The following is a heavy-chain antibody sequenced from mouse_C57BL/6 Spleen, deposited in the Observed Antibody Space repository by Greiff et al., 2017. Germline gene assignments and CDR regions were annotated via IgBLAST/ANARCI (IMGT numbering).Heavy chain of an antibody. CDR2: INPNNGGT. Sequence: DVQLVESGPELVKPGASVKIPCKASGYTFTDYNMDWVKQSHGKSLEWIGDINPNNGGTIYNQKFKGKATLTVDKSSSTAYMELRSLTSEDTAVYYCARSGGTRVYVDYWGQGTTLTVSS. CDR3: ARSGGTRVYVDY. D-gene: IGHD4-1*01. V-gene: IGHV1-18*01. CDR1: GYTFTDYN. J-gene: IGHJ2*01.